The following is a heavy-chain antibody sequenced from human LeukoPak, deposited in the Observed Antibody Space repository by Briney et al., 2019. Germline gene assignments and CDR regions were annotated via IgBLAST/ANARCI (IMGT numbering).Heavy chain of an antibody. J-gene: IGHJ4*02. CDR2: ICTSGST. CDR3: ARLSIDKGDY. CDR1: GGSISSGSYY. Sequence: SETLTLTCTVSGGSISSGSYYWSWIRQPAGKGLEWIGRICTSGSTNYNPSLRRRITISENTSKTQFSLKMSSVTEADAAVYFCARLSIDKGDYGGQGTLVTVSS. V-gene: IGHV4-61*02. D-gene: IGHD3-16*02.